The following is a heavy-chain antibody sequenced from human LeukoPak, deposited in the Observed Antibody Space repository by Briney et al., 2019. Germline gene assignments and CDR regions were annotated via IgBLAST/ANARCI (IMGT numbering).Heavy chain of an antibody. CDR2: INWNGGST. CDR1: GFTFDDYG. CDR3: ARVLSAGGGWLVLDDYYMDV. V-gene: IGHV3-20*04. Sequence: GGSLRLSCAASGFTFDDYGMSWVRQAPGKGLEWVSGINWNGGSTGYADSVKGRFTISRDNAKNSLYLQMNSLRAEDTALYYCARVLSAGGGWLVLDDYYMDVWGKGTTVTVSS. D-gene: IGHD6-19*01. J-gene: IGHJ6*03.